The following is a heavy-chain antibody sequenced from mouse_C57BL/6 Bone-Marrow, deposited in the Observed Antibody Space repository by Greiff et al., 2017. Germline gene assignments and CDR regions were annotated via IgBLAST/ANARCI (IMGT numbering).Heavy chain of an antibody. CDR1: GYTFTDYE. CDR2: IDPETVGT. J-gene: IGHJ3*01. CDR3: TAGNYGGFAY. D-gene: IGHD2-1*01. Sequence: QVQLQQSGAELVRPGASVTLSCKASGYTFTDYEMHWVKQTPVHGLDWIGAIDPETVGTAYNQKFKGKAILTADKSSSTAYMELRSLTSEDSAVYYCTAGNYGGFAYWGQGTLVTVSA. V-gene: IGHV1-15*01.